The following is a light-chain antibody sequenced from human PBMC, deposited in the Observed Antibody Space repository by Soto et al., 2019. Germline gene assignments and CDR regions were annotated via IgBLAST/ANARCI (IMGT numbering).Light chain of an antibody. CDR1: QSVSSW. V-gene: IGKV1-5*03. CDR2: KAS. Sequence: IQMTQSPSTLSVSLGDRVTITWGASQSVSSWLAWYQQKQGKAPKLLIYKASSVQNEVPSRFSGSGSGTEFSLTISSLQTEDIATYYCQQYNSYSEAFGQGTKVDIK. J-gene: IGKJ1*01. CDR3: QQYNSYSEA.